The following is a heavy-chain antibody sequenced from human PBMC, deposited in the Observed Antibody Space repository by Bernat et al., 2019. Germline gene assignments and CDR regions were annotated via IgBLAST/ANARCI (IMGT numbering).Heavy chain of an antibody. D-gene: IGHD5-18*01. Sequence: EVQLLESGGGLVQPGGSLRLSCAASGFTFSSYAMSWVRQAPGKGLEWVSAISGSGGSTYYADSVKGRFTISSDNSKNTLYLQMNSLRAEDTAVYYCAKDRRGYSYGSSLNWGQGTLVTVSS. V-gene: IGHV3-23*01. CDR3: AKDRRGYSYGSSLN. CDR2: ISGSGGST. CDR1: GFTFSSYA. J-gene: IGHJ4*02.